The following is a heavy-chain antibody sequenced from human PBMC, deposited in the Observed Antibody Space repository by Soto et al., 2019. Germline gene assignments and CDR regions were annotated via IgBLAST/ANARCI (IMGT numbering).Heavy chain of an antibody. CDR2: IKEDGSEI. Sequence: SGFNVMSYWMGWVRQAPGKGLEWVASIKEDGSEIYYLHSVRGRFSISRDSAGNALHLTMNYLSAEDTGVYFCARDIGFDYVNWGQGTLVTVSS. CDR3: ARDIGFDYVN. D-gene: IGHD3-16*01. J-gene: IGHJ4*02. CDR1: GFNVMSYW. V-gene: IGHV3-7*01.